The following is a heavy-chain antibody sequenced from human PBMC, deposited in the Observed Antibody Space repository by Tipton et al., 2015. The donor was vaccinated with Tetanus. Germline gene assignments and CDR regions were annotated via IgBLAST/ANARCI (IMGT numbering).Heavy chain of an antibody. Sequence: SLRLSCTVSGFIFSSYTMNWVRQAPGKGLEWVSSISSTSSYLYYADSVKGRFTISRDNAKNSLYLQMNSLRAEDTAVYYCASSSRGYYDSSGYYGYFQHWGQGTLVTVS. J-gene: IGHJ1*01. V-gene: IGHV3-21*01. CDR1: GFIFSSYT. CDR3: ASSSRGYYDSSGYYGYFQH. D-gene: IGHD3-22*01. CDR2: ISSTSSYL.